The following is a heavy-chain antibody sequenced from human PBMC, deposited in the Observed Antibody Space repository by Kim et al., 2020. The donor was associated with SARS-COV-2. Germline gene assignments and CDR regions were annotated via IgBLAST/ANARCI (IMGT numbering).Heavy chain of an antibody. CDR1: GFTFSSYA. CDR2: ISGSGGST. J-gene: IGHJ4*02. CDR3: AKDLESVGGPDY. D-gene: IGHD3-3*01. Sequence: GGSLRLSCAASGFTFSSYAMSWVRQAPGKGLEWVSAISGSGGSTYYADSVKGRFTISRDNSKNTLYLQMNSMRAEDTAVYYCAKDLESVGGPDYWGQGTLVTVSS. V-gene: IGHV3-23*01.